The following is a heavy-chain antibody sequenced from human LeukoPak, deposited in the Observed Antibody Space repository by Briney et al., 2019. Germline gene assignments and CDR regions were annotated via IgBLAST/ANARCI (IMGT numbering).Heavy chain of an antibody. CDR2: IKEDGSQK. J-gene: IGHJ4*02. CDR3: ARDRAYSSFDY. CDR1: GFTFSNSW. Sequence: GGSLRLSCAASGFTFSNSWMTWVRQAPGEGLEWVANIKEDGSQKTYVDSVKGRFTISRDNAKNSLYLQMNSLRAEDTAVYYCARDRAYSSFDYRGQGTLVTVSS. D-gene: IGHD2-21*01. V-gene: IGHV3-7*01.